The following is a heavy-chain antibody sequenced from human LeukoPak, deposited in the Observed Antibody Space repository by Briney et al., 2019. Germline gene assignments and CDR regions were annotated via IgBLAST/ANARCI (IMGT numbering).Heavy chain of an antibody. Sequence: PGGSLRLSCAASGFTFSDYYMSWLRQAPGKGLEWVSYISSSGSTIYYADSVKGRFTISRDNAKNSLYLQMNSLRAEDTAVYYCARRYCSTTNCYAFDSWGQGTLVTVSS. CDR1: GFTFSDYY. CDR2: ISSSGSTI. V-gene: IGHV3-11*04. D-gene: IGHD2-2*01. J-gene: IGHJ4*02. CDR3: ARRYCSTTNCYAFDS.